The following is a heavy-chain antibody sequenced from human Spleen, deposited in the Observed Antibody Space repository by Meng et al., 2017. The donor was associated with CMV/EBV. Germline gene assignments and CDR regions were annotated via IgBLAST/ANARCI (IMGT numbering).Heavy chain of an antibody. V-gene: IGHV3-11*04. CDR2: ISSSGSDI. D-gene: IGHD3-16*01. Sequence: GESLKISCAASGFTYSDHYMSWIRQAPGKGLEWVSYISSSGSDIYYADSVKGRFTISRDNTKNSLSLQMNSLRPEDTAVFYCARSYVWGNYIYEWDSWGQGTLVTVSS. CDR1: GFTYSDHY. J-gene: IGHJ4*02. CDR3: ARSYVWGNYIYEWDS.